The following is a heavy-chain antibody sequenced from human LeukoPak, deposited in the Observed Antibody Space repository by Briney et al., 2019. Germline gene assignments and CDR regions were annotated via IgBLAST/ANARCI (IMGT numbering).Heavy chain of an antibody. D-gene: IGHD2-2*02. J-gene: IGHJ4*02. Sequence: GGSLRLSCAASGFTFSSYSMNWVRQAPGKGLEWVSSISSSSSYIYYADSVKGRFTISRDNSKNTLYLQMNSLRAEDTAVYYCAKAVYTAVVFDYWGPGTLVTVSS. CDR1: GFTFSSYS. V-gene: IGHV3-21*04. CDR2: ISSSSSYI. CDR3: AKAVYTAVVFDY.